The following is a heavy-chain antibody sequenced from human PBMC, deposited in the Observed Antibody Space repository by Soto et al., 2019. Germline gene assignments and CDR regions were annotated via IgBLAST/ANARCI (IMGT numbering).Heavy chain of an antibody. CDR3: ARDFLTGDPREAFYY. CDR2: IDPSSNDR. D-gene: IGHD3-9*01. CDR1: GFTFGGYS. J-gene: IGHJ4*02. Sequence: EVQLVESGGRLVKPGESLLISCAASGFTFGGYSLSWFRRAPGKGLEWVSSIDPSSNDRHYADSVEGRFTISRDNARSSLYLQMISLTVEDTAVYYCARDFLTGDPREAFYYWGQGTTVTVSS. V-gene: IGHV3-21*01.